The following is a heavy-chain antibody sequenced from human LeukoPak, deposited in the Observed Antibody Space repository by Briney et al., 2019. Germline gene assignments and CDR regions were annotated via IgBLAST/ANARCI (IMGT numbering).Heavy chain of an antibody. CDR1: GGSFSGYY. CDR3: ARGKVRGHFDY. D-gene: IGHD3-10*01. J-gene: IGHJ4*02. CDR2: INHSGST. V-gene: IGHV4-34*01. Sequence: TPSETLSLTCAVYGGSFSGYYGSWIRQPPGKGLEWIGEINHSGSTNYNPSLKSRVTISVDTSKNQFSLKLSSVTAADTAVYYCARGKVRGHFDYWGQGTLVTVSS.